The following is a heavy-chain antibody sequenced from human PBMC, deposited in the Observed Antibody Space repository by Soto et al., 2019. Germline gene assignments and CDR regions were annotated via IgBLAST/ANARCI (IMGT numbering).Heavy chain of an antibody. J-gene: IGHJ4*02. CDR2: INPNSGGT. D-gene: IGHD6-13*01. Sequence: GASVKVSCKASGYTFTGYYMHWVRQAPGQGLEWMGWINPNSGGTNYAQKFQGRVTMTRDTSISTAYMELSRLRSDDTAVYYCARDPQELGYSSSWFYFDYWGQGTLVTVSS. CDR1: GYTFTGYY. V-gene: IGHV1-2*02. CDR3: ARDPQELGYSSSWFYFDY.